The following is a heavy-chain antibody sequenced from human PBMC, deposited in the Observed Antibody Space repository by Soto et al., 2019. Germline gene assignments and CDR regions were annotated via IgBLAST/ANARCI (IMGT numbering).Heavy chain of an antibody. CDR2: IWFDGSTT. CDR3: AKDVDFSTGDPSRTFDS. J-gene: IGHJ4*02. CDR1: GFTFSNYG. V-gene: IGHV3-33*06. Sequence: QVQLVESGGGVVQPGRSLRLSCAASGFTFSNYGMHWVRQGPGKGLEWVAAIWFDGSTTYYRDSVKGRFTISRDNSKNTLDLQMNSLRVDDTAVYYCAKDVDFSTGDPSRTFDSWGQGTLVTVSS. D-gene: IGHD3-3*01.